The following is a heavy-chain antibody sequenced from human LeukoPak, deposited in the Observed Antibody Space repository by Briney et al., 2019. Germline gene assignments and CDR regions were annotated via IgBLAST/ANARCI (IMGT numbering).Heavy chain of an antibody. CDR2: FDPKEGER. Sequence: ASVKVSCKVSGDTLTELSMHWVRQAPGKGLEWMGGFDPKEGERVYAQNFQGRFTMTEDTSSGTAYMELNSLRSEDTAVYFCAGSHTYAYYNHWGQGTLVTVSS. J-gene: IGHJ5*02. D-gene: IGHD5-18*01. V-gene: IGHV1-24*01. CDR3: AGSHTYAYYNH. CDR1: GDTLTELS.